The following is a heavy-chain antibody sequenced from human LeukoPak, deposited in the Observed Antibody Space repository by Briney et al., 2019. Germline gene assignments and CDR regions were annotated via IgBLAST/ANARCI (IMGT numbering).Heavy chain of an antibody. D-gene: IGHD6-19*01. CDR3: ARLSPGYSSGWYFYYYYYMDV. V-gene: IGHV4-34*01. Sequence: SETLSLTCAVYGGSFSGYYWSWIRQPPGKGLEWIGEINHSGSTNYNPSLKSRVTISVDTSKNQFSLKLSSVTAADTAVYYCARLSPGYSSGWYFYYYYYMDVWGKGTTVTISS. CDR2: INHSGST. CDR1: GGSFSGYY. J-gene: IGHJ6*03.